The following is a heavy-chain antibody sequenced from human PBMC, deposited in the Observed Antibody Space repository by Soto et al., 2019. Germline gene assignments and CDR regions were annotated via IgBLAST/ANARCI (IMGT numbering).Heavy chain of an antibody. Sequence: PSETLSLTCTVSGGSTSSSSYYWGWIRQPPGKGLEWIGYIYHSGSTYYNPSLKSRVTISVDRSKNQFSLKLSSVTAADTAVYYCARVPGPWGQGTLVTAPQ. V-gene: IGHV4-30-2*01. J-gene: IGHJ5*02. CDR2: IYHSGST. CDR3: ARVPGP. CDR1: GGSTSSSSYY.